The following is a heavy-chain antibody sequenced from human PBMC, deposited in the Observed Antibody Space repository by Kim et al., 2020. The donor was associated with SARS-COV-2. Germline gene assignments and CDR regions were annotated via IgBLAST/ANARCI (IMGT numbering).Heavy chain of an antibody. V-gene: IGHV6-1*01. J-gene: IGHJ4*02. D-gene: IGHD6-19*01. CDR3: ARGRQWLVNVDIDY. CDR1: GDSVSSNSAA. Sequence: SQTLSLTCAISGDSVSSNSAAWTWIRQSPSRGLEWLRRTYYRSKWYNDYAVSVKSRITINPDTSKNQFSLQLNSVTPEDTAVYYCARGRQWLVNVDIDYWGQGTLVTVSS. CDR2: TYYRSKWYN.